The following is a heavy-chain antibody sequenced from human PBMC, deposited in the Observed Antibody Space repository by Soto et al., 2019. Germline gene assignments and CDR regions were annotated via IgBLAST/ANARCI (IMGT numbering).Heavy chain of an antibody. CDR1: GYRFSSFW. V-gene: IGHV5-51*01. Sequence: PGESLKISCKGSGYRFSSFWIGWVRQTPGKGLEWMGIIYPDDSDTRYSPSFQGQVTISADKSTSTAYLQWSSLRAEDTAVYYCARASPQQLVPFRYYYYGMDVWGQGTTVTVSS. CDR3: ARASPQQLVPFRYYYYGMDV. J-gene: IGHJ6*02. D-gene: IGHD6-13*01. CDR2: IYPDDSDT.